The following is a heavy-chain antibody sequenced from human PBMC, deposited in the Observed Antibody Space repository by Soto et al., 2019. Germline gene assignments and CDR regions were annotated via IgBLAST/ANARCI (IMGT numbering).Heavy chain of an antibody. V-gene: IGHV1-18*01. CDR3: AREGSRPYYYYGMDV. D-gene: IGHD2-15*01. CDR1: GYSFTTYG. Sequence: QVQLVQSGAEVKKPGASVKVSCKASGYSFTTYGIAWVRQAPGQGLEWMGCISTYNGDTDYAQNLQGRVIMTTDTSTTTAYMELRSLRSDDTAVYYCAREGSRPYYYYGMDVWGQGTTVSVSS. CDR2: ISTYNGDT. J-gene: IGHJ6*02.